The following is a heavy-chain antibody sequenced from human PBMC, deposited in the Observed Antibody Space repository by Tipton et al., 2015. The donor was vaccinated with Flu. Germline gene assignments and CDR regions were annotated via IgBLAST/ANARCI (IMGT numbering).Heavy chain of an antibody. CDR1: GGSISSYY. CDR3: ARDRPNYYYYGMDV. Sequence: LSCTVSGGSISSYYWSWIRQPPGKGLEWIGYIYYSGSTDYNPSLKSRVTISVDTSKNQFSLKLSSVTAADTAVYYCARDRPNYYYYGMDVWGQGTTVTVSS. J-gene: IGHJ6*02. V-gene: IGHV4-59*01. CDR2: IYYSGST.